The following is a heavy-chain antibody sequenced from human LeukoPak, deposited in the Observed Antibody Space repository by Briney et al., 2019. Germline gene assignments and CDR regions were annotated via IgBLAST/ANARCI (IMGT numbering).Heavy chain of an antibody. CDR3: ARDLNYYGSGSYLNY. V-gene: IGHV1-2*02. CDR2: INPNSGGT. J-gene: IGHJ4*02. Sequence: ASVKVSCKASGYTFTDYYIHWVRQAPGQGLEWMGWINPNSGGTNFAQKFQGRVTMTRDTSISTAYMELSGLRSDDTAVYYCARDLNYYGSGSYLNYWGQGTLVTVSS. CDR1: GYTFTDYY. D-gene: IGHD3-10*01.